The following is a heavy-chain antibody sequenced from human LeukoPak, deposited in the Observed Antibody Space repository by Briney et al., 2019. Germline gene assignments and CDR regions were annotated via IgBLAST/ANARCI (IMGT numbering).Heavy chain of an antibody. CDR1: GFTFSDYY. Sequence: PGGSLRLSCAASGFTFSDYYMSWIRQAPGKGLEWVSYISSSGSTIYYADSVKGRFTISRDNAKNSLYLQMNSLRAEDTAVYYCASLEVRYYGSGSPWYFDLWGRGTLVTVSS. D-gene: IGHD3-10*01. J-gene: IGHJ2*01. V-gene: IGHV3-11*04. CDR3: ASLEVRYYGSGSPWYFDL. CDR2: ISSSGSTI.